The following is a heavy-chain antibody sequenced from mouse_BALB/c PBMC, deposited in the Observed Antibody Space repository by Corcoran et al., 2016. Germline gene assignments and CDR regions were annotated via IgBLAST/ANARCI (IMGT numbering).Heavy chain of an antibody. Sequence: LVKTGASVKISCKASGYSFTGYYMHWVKQSHGKSLEWIGYISCYNGATSYNQKFKGKATFTVDTSSSTAYMQFNSLTSEDSAVYYCAIWRYRHDAMDYWGQGTSVTVSS. CDR3: AIWRYRHDAMDY. D-gene: IGHD2-14*01. CDR2: ISCYNGAT. V-gene: IGHV1S34*01. J-gene: IGHJ4*01. CDR1: GYSFTGYY.